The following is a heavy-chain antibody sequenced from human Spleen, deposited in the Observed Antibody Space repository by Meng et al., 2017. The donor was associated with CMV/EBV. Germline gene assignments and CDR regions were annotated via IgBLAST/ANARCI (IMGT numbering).Heavy chain of an antibody. Sequence: GGSLRLSCAASGFSFSSYALHWVRHAPGKGLEWLALISYDGTNKYYADSVKGRFTISRDNSKNTLSLHMSSLRPEDTAVYYRARDLTLRFLDSYFSFYGMDVWGQGTTVTVSS. CDR3: ARDLTLRFLDSYFSFYGMDV. D-gene: IGHD3-3*01. CDR2: ISYDGTNK. CDR1: GFSFSSYA. J-gene: IGHJ6*02. V-gene: IGHV3-30*04.